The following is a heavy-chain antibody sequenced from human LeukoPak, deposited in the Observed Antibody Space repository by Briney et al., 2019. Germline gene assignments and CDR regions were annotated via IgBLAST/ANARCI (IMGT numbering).Heavy chain of an antibody. J-gene: IGHJ4*02. V-gene: IGHV1-18*01. CDR1: GCTFTSYG. CDR2: ISAYNGNT. D-gene: IGHD3-3*01. CDR3: ARDLGTIFGVFHDY. Sequence: GASVKVSCKASGCTFTSYGISWVRQAPGQGLEWMGWISAYNGNTNYAQKLQGRVTMTTDTSTSTAYMELRSLRSDDTAVYYCARDLGTIFGVFHDYWGQGTLVTVSS.